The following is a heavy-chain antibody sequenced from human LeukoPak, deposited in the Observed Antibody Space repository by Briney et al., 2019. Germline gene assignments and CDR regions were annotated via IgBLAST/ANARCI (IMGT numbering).Heavy chain of an antibody. J-gene: IGHJ4*02. CDR3: AGSILTGYPTFDC. CDR1: GFTFSSSS. Sequence: PGGSLRLSCAASGFTFSSSSVNWVRQAPGKGLEWVSYISSSGGTIYYADSVKGRFTISRDNAKNSLYLQMNSLRAEDTAVYYCAGSILTGYPTFDCWGQGTLVTVSS. CDR2: ISSSGGTI. V-gene: IGHV3-48*04. D-gene: IGHD3-9*01.